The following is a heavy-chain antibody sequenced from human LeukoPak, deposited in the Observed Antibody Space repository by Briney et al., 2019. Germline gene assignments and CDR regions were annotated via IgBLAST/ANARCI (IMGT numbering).Heavy chain of an antibody. D-gene: IGHD6-25*01. J-gene: IGHJ1*01. CDR3: ARDRAASGGLFQY. V-gene: IGHV3-23*01. Sequence: PGGSLRLSCAASGFTFGSYAMSWVRQAPGKGLEWVSTFSYSGGSTYYTDSVKGRFTISRDNSKNTLYLQMNSLRAEDTAIYYCARDRAASGGLFQYWGQGALVTVSS. CDR2: FSYSGGST. CDR1: GFTFGSYA.